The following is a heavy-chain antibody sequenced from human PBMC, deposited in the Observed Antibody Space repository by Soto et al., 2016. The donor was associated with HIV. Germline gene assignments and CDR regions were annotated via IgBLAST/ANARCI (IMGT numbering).Heavy chain of an antibody. CDR2: TYAGGGA. Sequence: QAQLQESGPGLVKPSETLSLTCTVSGGTMNTDYWSWIRQSAGKGLEWIGRTYAGGGANYNPSLKGRVTISIDPSTSQLSLKLNSVTAADTAVYYCARLGGGGTVPFLTPWGQGALVIVSS. CDR3: ARLGGGGTVPFLTP. V-gene: IGHV4-4*07. J-gene: IGHJ1*01. CDR1: GGTMNTDY. D-gene: IGHD3-9*01.